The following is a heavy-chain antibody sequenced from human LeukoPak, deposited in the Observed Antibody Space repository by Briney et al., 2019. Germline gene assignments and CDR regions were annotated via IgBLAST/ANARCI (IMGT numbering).Heavy chain of an antibody. CDR1: GYTFTSYD. Sequence: ASVKVSCKASGYTFTSYDINWVRQATGQGLERMGWMNHNSGNTGYAQKFQGRVTMTRNTSISTAYMELSSLRSEDTAVYYCARPRGYCSSTSCFNWFDPWGQGTLVTVSS. CDR2: MNHNSGNT. D-gene: IGHD2-2*01. CDR3: ARPRGYCSSTSCFNWFDP. V-gene: IGHV1-8*01. J-gene: IGHJ5*02.